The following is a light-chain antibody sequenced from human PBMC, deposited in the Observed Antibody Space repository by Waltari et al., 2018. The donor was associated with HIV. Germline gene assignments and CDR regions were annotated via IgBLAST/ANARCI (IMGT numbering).Light chain of an antibody. J-gene: IGLJ1*01. V-gene: IGLV2-23*01. CDR1: SRDVGGYNF. Sequence: QSALTQPASVSGSPGQAITISCTGTSRDVGGYNFVSWYQQHPGKAPQLMIYEGSKRPSGVSNRFSGSKSGNTASLTISGLQAEDEADYYCCSYTSSNTYVFGTGTEVSVL. CDR3: CSYTSSNTYV. CDR2: EGS.